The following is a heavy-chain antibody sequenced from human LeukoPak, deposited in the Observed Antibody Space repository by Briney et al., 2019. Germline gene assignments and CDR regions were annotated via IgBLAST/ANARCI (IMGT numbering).Heavy chain of an antibody. CDR2: ISEDGRKK. V-gene: IGHV3-7*01. CDR3: ARGITHYYYYYMDV. D-gene: IGHD5-24*01. CDR1: GFTINSYW. Sequence: GGSLRLSCVTSGFTINSYWMTWVRQAPGKGLEWVASISEDGRKKNYVDSVEGRFTISRDNAKNSLYLQMNSLRAEDTAVYYCARGITHYYYYYMDVWGKGTTVTVSS. J-gene: IGHJ6*03.